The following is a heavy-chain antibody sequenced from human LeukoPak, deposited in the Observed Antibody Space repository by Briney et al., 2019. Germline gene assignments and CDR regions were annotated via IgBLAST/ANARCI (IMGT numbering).Heavy chain of an antibody. Sequence: PGGSLRLSCAASGFTFSSYEMNWVRQAPGKGLEWVSYISSSGSTIYYADSVKGRFTISRDNAKNSLYLQMNSLRAEDTAVYYCARHTLLTGYPRPGVDAFDIWGQGTMVTVSS. D-gene: IGHD3-9*01. J-gene: IGHJ3*02. V-gene: IGHV3-48*03. CDR1: GFTFSSYE. CDR2: ISSSGSTI. CDR3: ARHTLLTGYPRPGVDAFDI.